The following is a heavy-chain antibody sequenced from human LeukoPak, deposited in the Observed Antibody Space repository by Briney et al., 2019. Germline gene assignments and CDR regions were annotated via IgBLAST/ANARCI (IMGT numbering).Heavy chain of an antibody. D-gene: IGHD6-13*01. Sequence: SQTLSLTCAISGDSISSNLVTWNWIRQSPSRGLEWLGRTYYRSKWYNDYAVSVNSRLTINPDISKNQLSLQLTSVPPEDTAVYYCVRLIGNSWLDYWGQGTLVTVSS. CDR3: VRLIGNSWLDY. J-gene: IGHJ4*02. CDR1: GDSISSNLVT. V-gene: IGHV6-1*01. CDR2: TYYRSKWYN.